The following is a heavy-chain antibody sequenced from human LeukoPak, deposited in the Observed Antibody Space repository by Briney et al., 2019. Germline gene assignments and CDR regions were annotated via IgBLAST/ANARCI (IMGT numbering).Heavy chain of an antibody. D-gene: IGHD3-10*01. J-gene: IGHJ4*02. V-gene: IGHV3-23*01. CDR2: ISGSGGST. CDR1: GFTFSIYA. CDR3: AKVMTRTMVRGVPPSDY. Sequence: GGSLRLSCAASGFTFSIYAMSWVRQAPGKGLEWVSAISGSGGSTYYADSVKGRFTISRDNSKNTLYLQMNSLRAEDTAVYYCAKVMTRTMVRGVPPSDYWGQGTLVTVSS.